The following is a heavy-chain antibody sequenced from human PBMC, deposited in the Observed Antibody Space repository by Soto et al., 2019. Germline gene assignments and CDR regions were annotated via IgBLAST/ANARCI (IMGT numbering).Heavy chain of an antibody. CDR3: AKDRASGWRAEYFQH. CDR1: GFTFSSYA. D-gene: IGHD6-19*01. V-gene: IGHV3-23*01. J-gene: IGHJ1*01. Sequence: SVGSLRLSCAASGFTFSSYAMSWVRQAPGKGLEWVSAISGSGGSTYYADSVKGRFTISRDNSKNTLYLQMNSLRAEDTAVYYCAKDRASGWRAEYFQHWGQGTLVTAPQ. CDR2: ISGSGGST.